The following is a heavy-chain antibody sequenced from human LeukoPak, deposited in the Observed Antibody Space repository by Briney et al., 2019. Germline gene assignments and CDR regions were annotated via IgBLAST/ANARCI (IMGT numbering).Heavy chain of an antibody. D-gene: IGHD3-22*01. Sequence: SETLSLTCTVSGGSISSYYWSWIRQPPGKGLEWIGYIYYSGSTNYSPSLKSRVTISVDTSKNQFSLKLSSVTAADTAVYYCARHAPWGYYDSSGFDYWGQGTLVTVSS. CDR3: ARHAPWGYYDSSGFDY. CDR1: GGSISSYY. CDR2: IYYSGST. V-gene: IGHV4-59*08. J-gene: IGHJ4*02.